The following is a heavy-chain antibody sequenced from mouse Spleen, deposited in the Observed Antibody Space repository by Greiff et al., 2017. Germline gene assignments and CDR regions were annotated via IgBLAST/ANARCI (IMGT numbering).Heavy chain of an antibody. CDR2: IYPGSGST. V-gene: IGHV1-55*01. Sequence: QVQLQQPGAELVKPGASVKMSCKASGYTFTSYWITWVKQRPGQGLEWIGDIYPGSGSTNYNEKFKSKATLTVDTSSSTAYMQLSSLTSEDSAVYYCARGPGGAGTSWYFDVWGAGTTVTVSS. CDR1: GYTFTSYW. CDR3: ARGPGGAGTSWYFDV. J-gene: IGHJ1*01. D-gene: IGHD4-1*01.